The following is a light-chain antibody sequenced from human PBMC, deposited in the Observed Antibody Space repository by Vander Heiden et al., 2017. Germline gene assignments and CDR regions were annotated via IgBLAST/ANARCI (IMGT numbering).Light chain of an antibody. CDR2: GNN. J-gene: IGLJ1*01. V-gene: IGLV1-40*01. Sequence: QSVLTQPPSVSGAPGQRVPISCTGSSSNIGAGFDVHWYQQFSTTAPKLLIFGNNNRPSGVPDRFSGSKSGTSASLAIAGLQAEDEADYYCQSYDSTLSGYVFGTGTKVTVL. CDR3: QSYDSTLSGYV. CDR1: SSNIGAGFD.